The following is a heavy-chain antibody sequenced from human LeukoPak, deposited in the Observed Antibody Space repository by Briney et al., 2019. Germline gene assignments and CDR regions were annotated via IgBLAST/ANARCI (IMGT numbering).Heavy chain of an antibody. CDR2: IYYSGST. Sequence: PSETLSLTCTVSGGSIRSYYWSWIRQPPGKGLEWIGYIYYSGSTNYNPSLKSRVTISIDTSKNHFSLKLNSVTAADTAVYYCARAPNAGGNGAFDIWGQGTMVTVSS. D-gene: IGHD4-23*01. CDR1: GGSIRSYY. J-gene: IGHJ3*02. CDR3: ARAPNAGGNGAFDI. V-gene: IGHV4-59*08.